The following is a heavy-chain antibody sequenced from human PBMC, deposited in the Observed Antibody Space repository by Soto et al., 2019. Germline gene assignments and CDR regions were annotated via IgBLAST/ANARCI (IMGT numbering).Heavy chain of an antibody. CDR3: ARPGAMATKSDYSGMDV. V-gene: IGHV1-69*01. CDR2: IIPIFGTA. D-gene: IGHD5-12*01. Sequence: QVQLVQSGAEVKKPGSSVKVSCKASGGTFSSYAISWVRQAPGQGLEWMGGIIPIFGTANFAQKFQGRVTITADESTSKAYMELSSLRSEDTDVYYCARPGAMATKSDYSGMDVWGQGTTVTVSS. J-gene: IGHJ6*02. CDR1: GGTFSSYA.